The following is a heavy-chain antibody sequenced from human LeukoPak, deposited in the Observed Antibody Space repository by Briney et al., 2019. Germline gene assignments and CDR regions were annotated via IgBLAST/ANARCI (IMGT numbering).Heavy chain of an antibody. Sequence: GSLRLSCAASGFTVTNAWMSWVSQAPGKGLEWVGRIKSKTDGETTDYAAPVKGRFTISRDDSKNTLYLQMNSLKTEDTAVYYCTTVYSDSSGYYFNYCDYWGQGAMGTVST. CDR1: GFTVTNAW. D-gene: IGHD3-22*01. J-gene: IGHJ4*02. CDR3: TTVYSDSSGYYFNYCDY. V-gene: IGHV3-15*01. CDR2: IKSKTDGETT.